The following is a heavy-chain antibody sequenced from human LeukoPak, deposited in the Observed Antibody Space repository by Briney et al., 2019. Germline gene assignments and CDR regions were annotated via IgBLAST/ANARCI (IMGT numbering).Heavy chain of an antibody. J-gene: IGHJ3*02. CDR2: IYYSGST. D-gene: IGHD3-10*01. CDR1: GGSISSSSYY. V-gene: IGHV4-39*01. Sequence: SETLSLTCTVSGGSISSSSYYWGWIRQPPGKGLEWIGSIYYSGSTYYNPSLKSRVTISVDTSKNQFSLKLSSVTAADTAVYYCARGGYYGSGSYYGDAFDIWGQGTMVTVSS. CDR3: ARGGYYGSGSYYGDAFDI.